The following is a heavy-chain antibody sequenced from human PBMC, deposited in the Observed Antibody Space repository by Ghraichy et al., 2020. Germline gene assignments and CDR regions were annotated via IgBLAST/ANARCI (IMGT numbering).Heavy chain of an antibody. D-gene: IGHD5-24*01. V-gene: IGHV3-53*01. CDR2: FYPGGST. Sequence: GESLNISCAASGFSVSDNHMSWVRQTPGKGLEWVSVFYPGGSTYYTDSVRGRFTITTDTSTNTLYLQMTNLRAEDTAVYHCASGGRGVYNYYWGQGTLVTVSS. J-gene: IGHJ4*01. CDR1: GFSVSDNH. CDR3: ASGGRGVYNYY.